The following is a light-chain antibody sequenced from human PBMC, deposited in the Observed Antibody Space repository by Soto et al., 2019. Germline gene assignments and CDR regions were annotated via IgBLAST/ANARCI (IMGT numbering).Light chain of an antibody. CDR2: AAS. CDR1: QSISSNN. V-gene: IGKV3-20*01. CDR3: QHYGSSPPFT. Sequence: VLTQSPGTLSLSPGERATLSCRASQSISSNNLAWYHQKPGQAPRLLIYAASARVTGIPDRFSGSGSGTDFTLNISRLEPEDVAVYYCQHYGSSPPFTFGPGTKVDIK. J-gene: IGKJ3*01.